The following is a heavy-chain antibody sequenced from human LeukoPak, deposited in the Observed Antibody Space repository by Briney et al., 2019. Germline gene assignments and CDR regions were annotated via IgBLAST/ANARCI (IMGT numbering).Heavy chain of an antibody. J-gene: IGHJ6*03. CDR2: IIPIFGTA. CDR3: ASEGTDIVVVPAPKRDYYYYYMDV. Sequence: SVKVSCKASGGTFSSYAISWVRQAPGQGLEWMGGIIPIFGTANYAQKFQGRVTITADESTSTAYMELSSLRSEDTAVYYCASEGTDIVVVPAPKRDYYYYYMDVWGKGTTVTVSS. V-gene: IGHV1-69*01. D-gene: IGHD2-2*01. CDR1: GGTFSSYA.